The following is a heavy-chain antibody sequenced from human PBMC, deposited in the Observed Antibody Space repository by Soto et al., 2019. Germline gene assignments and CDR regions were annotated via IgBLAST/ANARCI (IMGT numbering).Heavy chain of an antibody. CDR1: GFTFSSYS. Sequence: GGSLRLSCAASGFTFSSYSMNWVRQAPGKGLEWVSYISSSSSTIYYADSVKGRFTISRDNAKNSLYLQMNSLRDEDTAVYYCARDGGPNVVTIFGVVTNWFDPWGQGTLVTVSS. D-gene: IGHD3-3*01. CDR2: ISSSSSTI. CDR3: ARDGGPNVVTIFGVVTNWFDP. V-gene: IGHV3-48*02. J-gene: IGHJ5*02.